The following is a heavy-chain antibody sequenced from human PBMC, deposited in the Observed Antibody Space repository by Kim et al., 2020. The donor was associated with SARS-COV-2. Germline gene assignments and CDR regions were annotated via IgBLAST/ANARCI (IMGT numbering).Heavy chain of an antibody. CDR3: AKDWGVVAATPDWFDP. J-gene: IGHJ5*02. D-gene: IGHD2-15*01. V-gene: IGHV3-30*18. Sequence: GGSLRLSCAASGFTFSSYGMHWVRQAPGKGLEWVAVISYDGSNKYYADSVKGRFTISRDNSKNTLYLQMNSLRAEDTAVYYCAKDWGVVAATPDWFDPWGQGTLVTVSS. CDR2: ISYDGSNK. CDR1: GFTFSSYG.